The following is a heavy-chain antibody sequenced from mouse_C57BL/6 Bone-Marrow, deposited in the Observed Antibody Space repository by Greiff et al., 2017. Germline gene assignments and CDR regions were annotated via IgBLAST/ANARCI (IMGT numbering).Heavy chain of an antibody. Sequence: EVKLVESGGGLVQPGGSMKLSCAASGFTFSDAWMDWVRQSPEKGLEWVAEIRNKANNHATYYAESVKGRFTISRDDSKSSVYLQMNSLRAEDTGIYICIRSITRLYFFYWGQGTTLTVSS. J-gene: IGHJ2*01. CDR1: GFTFSDAW. CDR3: IRSITRLYFFY. D-gene: IGHD1-1*01. V-gene: IGHV6-6*01. CDR2: IRNKANNHAT.